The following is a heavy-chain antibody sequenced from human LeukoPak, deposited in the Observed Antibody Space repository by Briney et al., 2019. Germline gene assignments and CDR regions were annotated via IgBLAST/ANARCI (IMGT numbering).Heavy chain of an antibody. V-gene: IGHV4-59*01. J-gene: IGHJ3*02. Sequence: SETLSLTCAVYGGSFSGYYWSWIRQPPGKGLEWIGYIYYSGSTNYNPSLKSRVTISVDTSKNQFSLKLSSVTAADTAVYYCARVSPLIVVVISNAFDIWGQGTMVTVSS. CDR3: ARVSPLIVVVISNAFDI. CDR2: IYYSGST. D-gene: IGHD3-22*01. CDR1: GGSFSGYY.